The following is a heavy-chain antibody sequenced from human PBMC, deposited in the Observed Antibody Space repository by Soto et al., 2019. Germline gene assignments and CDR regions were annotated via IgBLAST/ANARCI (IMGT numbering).Heavy chain of an antibody. D-gene: IGHD7-27*01. V-gene: IGHV3-33*01. CDR1: GFTFSSYG. J-gene: IGHJ6*02. Sequence: QVQLVESGGGVVQPGRSLRLSCAASGFTFSSYGMHWVRQAPGKGLEWVAVIWYDGSNKYYADSVKGRCTISRDNSKNTLYRQMNSLRAEDTAVYYCARDLTSYCMDVWGQGTTVTVSS. CDR2: IWYDGSNK. CDR3: ARDLTSYCMDV.